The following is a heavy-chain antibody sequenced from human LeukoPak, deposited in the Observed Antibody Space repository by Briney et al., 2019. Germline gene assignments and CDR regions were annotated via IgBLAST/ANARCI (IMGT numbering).Heavy chain of an antibody. D-gene: IGHD3-10*01. V-gene: IGHV3-9*01. CDR1: GFTFYDYA. CDR2: XSXNGGSI. CDR3: AKTYYGSGSYWYHYMDV. Sequence: GRSLRLSCAASGFTFYDYAMHWVRQAPGKGLEWVSGXSXNGGSIGYADSVKGRFTISRDNAKNYLYLQMNSLRAEDTALYYCAKTYYGSGSYWYHYMDVWGKGTTVTVSS. J-gene: IGHJ6*03.